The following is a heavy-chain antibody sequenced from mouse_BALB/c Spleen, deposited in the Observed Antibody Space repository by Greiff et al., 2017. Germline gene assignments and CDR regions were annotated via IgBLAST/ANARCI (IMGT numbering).Heavy chain of an antibody. D-gene: IGHD6-1*01. V-gene: IGHV2-9-2*01. Sequence: VKVVESGPGLVAPSQSLSITCTVSGFSLTSYDISWIRQPPGKGLEWLGVIWTGGGTNYNSAFMSRLSISKDNSKSQVFLKMNSLQTDDTAIYYCVREKPYAMDYWGQGTSVTVSA. CDR3: VREKPYAMDY. J-gene: IGHJ4*01. CDR2: IWTGGGT. CDR1: GFSLTSYD.